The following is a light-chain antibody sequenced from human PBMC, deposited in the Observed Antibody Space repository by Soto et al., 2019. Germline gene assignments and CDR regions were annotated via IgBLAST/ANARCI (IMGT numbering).Light chain of an antibody. CDR3: QSYDSSLPYVV. Sequence: QSVLTQPPSVSGAPGQRVTISCTGSSSNIGAGYDVHWYQQLPGTAPKLLIYGNSKRPSGVPDRFSGSKSGTSASLAITGLQAEDEADYYCQSYDSSLPYVVFGGGTKLTVL. J-gene: IGLJ2*01. CDR1: SSNIGAGYD. CDR2: GNS. V-gene: IGLV1-40*01.